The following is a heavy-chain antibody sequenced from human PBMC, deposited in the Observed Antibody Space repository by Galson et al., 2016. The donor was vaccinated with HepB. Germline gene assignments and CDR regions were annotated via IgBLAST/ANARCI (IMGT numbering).Heavy chain of an antibody. CDR2: ISGGGDNT. J-gene: IGHJ6*02. Sequence: SLRLSCAASGFTFSYYAMSWVRQAPGKGLEWVSTISGGGDNTNYADPLKGRLTISRDNSKNTIDLQMYSLRVDDTAVYYCVRGEGDVWGQGTTVTVSS. V-gene: IGHV3-23*01. CDR3: VRGEGDV. CDR1: GFTFSYYA.